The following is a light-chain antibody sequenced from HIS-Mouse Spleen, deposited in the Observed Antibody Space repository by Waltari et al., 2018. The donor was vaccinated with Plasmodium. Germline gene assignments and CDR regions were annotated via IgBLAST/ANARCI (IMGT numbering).Light chain of an antibody. CDR3: CSYAGSSTFVV. J-gene: IGLJ2*01. V-gene: IGLV2-23*03. CDR1: SSDVGSYNL. CDR2: EGS. Sequence: QSALTQPASVSGSPGQSITISCTGTSSDVGSYNLVSWYQQHPGKAPKLMIYEGSKRPPGVSNRCSGSKSGNTASLTISGLQAEDEADYYCCSYAGSSTFVVFGGGTKLTVL.